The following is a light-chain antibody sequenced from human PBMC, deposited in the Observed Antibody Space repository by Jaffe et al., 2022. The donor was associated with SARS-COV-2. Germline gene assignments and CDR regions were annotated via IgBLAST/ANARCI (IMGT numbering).Light chain of an antibody. CDR3: QKYNNAQWT. V-gene: IGKV1-27*01. J-gene: IGKJ1*01. CDR2: AAS. CDR1: QDISNY. Sequence: DIQMTQSPSSLSASVGDRVTITCRASQDISNYLAWYQQQSGKVPKVLIYAASTLQSGVPSRFSGSGSGTDFTLTISSLQPEDVATYYCQKYNNAQWTFGQGTKVEIK.